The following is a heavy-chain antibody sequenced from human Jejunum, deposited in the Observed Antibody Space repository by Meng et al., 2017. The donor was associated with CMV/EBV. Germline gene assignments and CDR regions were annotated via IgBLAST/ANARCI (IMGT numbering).Heavy chain of an antibody. Sequence: ASGFSFNYYEMNWVRQAPGKGLEWVSYISSTGMTIQYAESVKGRFTISRDNANNSLYLQMNGLRAEDTAVYYCARDVFRGEAFDVWGQGTMVTVSS. CDR1: GFSFNYYE. V-gene: IGHV3-48*03. CDR3: ARDVFRGEAFDV. J-gene: IGHJ3*01. CDR2: ISSTGMTI. D-gene: IGHD3-3*01.